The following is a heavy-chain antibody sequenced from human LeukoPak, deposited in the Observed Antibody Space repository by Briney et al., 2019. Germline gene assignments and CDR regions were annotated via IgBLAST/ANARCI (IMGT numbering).Heavy chain of an antibody. CDR2: INSDGSEG. CDR3: ARSSYSSSPSV. D-gene: IGHD6-6*01. V-gene: IGHV3-7*03. J-gene: IGHJ3*01. CDR1: GFTFSGFW. Sequence: GGSLRLSCAVSGFTFSGFWMSWSRQAPGKGLEWVASINSDGSEGYYADVVKGRFTISRDNAKNSLYLQINSLRAEDTAVYYCARSSYSSSPSVWGQGTMVTVSS.